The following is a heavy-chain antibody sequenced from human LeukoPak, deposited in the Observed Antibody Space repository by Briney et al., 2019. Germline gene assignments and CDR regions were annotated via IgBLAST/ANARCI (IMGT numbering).Heavy chain of an antibody. Sequence: GGSLRLSCAASGFTVSTNYMSWVRQAPGKGLEWVSYISSSTGSVIYYADFVKGRFTISRDNAKNSLYLQMNSLRAEDTAVYYCARDRGDYSNYEIDYWGQGTLVTVSS. CDR2: ISSSTGSVI. CDR1: GFTVSTNY. CDR3: ARDRGDYSNYEIDY. D-gene: IGHD4-11*01. V-gene: IGHV3-11*04. J-gene: IGHJ4*02.